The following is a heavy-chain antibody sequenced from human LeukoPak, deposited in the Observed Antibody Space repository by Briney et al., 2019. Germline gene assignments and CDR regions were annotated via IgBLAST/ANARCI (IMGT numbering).Heavy chain of an antibody. Sequence: PGGSLRLSCAASGFTFSSYAMSWVRQAPGQGLEWVSAISGSGGSTYYADSVKGRFTISRDNSKNTLYLQMNSLRAEDTAVYYCAKDRSGYSSGWFDSWGKGTLVTVSS. J-gene: IGHJ5*01. D-gene: IGHD6-19*01. CDR2: ISGSGGST. CDR1: GFTFSSYA. V-gene: IGHV3-23*01. CDR3: AKDRSGYSSGWFDS.